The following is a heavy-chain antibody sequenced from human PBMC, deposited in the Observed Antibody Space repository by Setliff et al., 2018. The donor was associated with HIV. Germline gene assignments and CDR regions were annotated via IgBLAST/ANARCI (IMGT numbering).Heavy chain of an antibody. Sequence: GESLKISCKGSGYSFTNYWIGWVRQMPGKGLEWMGAIYPGESETRYGPSLQGQVTISADKSINTAYVQWSSLKASDTAMYYCARHRHSSSSGWGQGTQVTVSS. D-gene: IGHD6-6*01. CDR2: IYPGESET. V-gene: IGHV5-51*01. CDR1: GYSFTNYW. J-gene: IGHJ4*02. CDR3: ARHRHSSSSG.